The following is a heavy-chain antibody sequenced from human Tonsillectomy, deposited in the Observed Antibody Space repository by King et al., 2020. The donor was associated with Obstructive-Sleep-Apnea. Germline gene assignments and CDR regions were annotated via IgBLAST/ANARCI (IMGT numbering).Heavy chain of an antibody. V-gene: IGHV3-23*04. CDR3: AKVSRDVGIVEVPTAKEYYYYYYDLDV. J-gene: IGHJ6*02. D-gene: IGHD2-2*03. CDR2: LSGSDGST. Sequence: EAQLVQSGGGLVQPGGSLRLSCAVSGFTFRSYAMNWVRQAPGKGLEWVSTLSGSDGSTYYADSVKGRFTISRDNSKNTLYLQMKSLRVEDTAEYYCAKVSRDVGIVEVPTAKEYYYYYYDLDVWGQGTTVTVSS. CDR1: GFTFRSYA.